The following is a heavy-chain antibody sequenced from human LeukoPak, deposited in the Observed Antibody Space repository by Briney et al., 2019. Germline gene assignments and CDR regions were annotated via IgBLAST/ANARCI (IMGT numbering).Heavy chain of an antibody. J-gene: IGHJ4*02. V-gene: IGHV4-39*07. CDR3: ASTSPKYYYESSGYSSLFDN. Sequence: SETLSLTCTVSGGSISSSSYYWGWIRQPPGKGLEWIGSIYYSGNTYYNPSLKSRLTISVDTSKNQFSLKLRSVTAADTALYYCASTSPKYYYESSGYSSLFDNWGQGTLVTVSS. D-gene: IGHD3-22*01. CDR2: IYYSGNT. CDR1: GGSISSSSYY.